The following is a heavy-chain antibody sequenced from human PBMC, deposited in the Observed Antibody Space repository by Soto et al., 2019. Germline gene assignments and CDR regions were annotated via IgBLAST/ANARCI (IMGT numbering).Heavy chain of an antibody. CDR2: IYYSGST. J-gene: IGHJ6*02. D-gene: IGHD6-13*01. CDR3: ARDLQYSRLFYGMDV. CDR1: GGSISSGGYY. V-gene: IGHV4-31*03. Sequence: QVQLQESGPGLVKPSQTLSLTCTVSGGSISSGGYYWSWIRQHPGKGLEWIGYIYYSGSTYYNPSIKSRVTISVDASKNHSSLKLSCVTAADTAVYYCARDLQYSRLFYGMDVWGQGTTVTVSS.